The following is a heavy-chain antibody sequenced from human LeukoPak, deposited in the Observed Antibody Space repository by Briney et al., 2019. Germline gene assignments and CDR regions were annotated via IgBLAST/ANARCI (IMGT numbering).Heavy chain of an antibody. J-gene: IGHJ4*02. CDR1: GFTFSSYA. V-gene: IGHV3-23*01. CDR3: ATTFLGQWLVDC. CDR2: ISGSGDTT. D-gene: IGHD6-19*01. Sequence: PGGSLRLSCAPSGFTFSSYAMTWVRQAPGKGLEWVSAISGSGDTTYYADSVKGRFTISRDNSKNTLYLQMHSLRAEDTAVYYCATTFLGQWLVDCWGQGTLVTLSP.